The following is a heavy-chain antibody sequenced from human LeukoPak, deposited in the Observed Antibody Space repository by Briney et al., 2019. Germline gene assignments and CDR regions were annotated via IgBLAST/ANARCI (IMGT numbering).Heavy chain of an antibody. D-gene: IGHD2-15*01. CDR2: ISVSGSST. Sequence: PGGSLRLSCAASGFTFSSYAMSWVRQAPGKGLEWVSSISVSGSSTSYADSVKGRFTISRDNSKSTLYLQMNSLRAEDTAVFYCVTRISGFDYWGQGTLVSVSS. J-gene: IGHJ4*02. CDR1: GFTFSSYA. V-gene: IGHV3-23*01. CDR3: VTRISGFDY.